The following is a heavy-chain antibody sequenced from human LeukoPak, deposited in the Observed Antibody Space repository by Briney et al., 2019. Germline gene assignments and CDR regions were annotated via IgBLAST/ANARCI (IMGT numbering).Heavy chain of an antibody. J-gene: IGHJ4*02. CDR2: IIPIFGTA. D-gene: IGHD3-22*01. Sequence: SVKVSCKASGGTFSSYAISRVRQAPGQGLEWMGGIIPIFGTANYAQKFQGRVTITADESTSTAYMELSSLRSEDTAVYYCARKGLGGYYSNYFDYWGQGTLVTVSS. CDR1: GGTFSSYA. CDR3: ARKGLGGYYSNYFDY. V-gene: IGHV1-69*13.